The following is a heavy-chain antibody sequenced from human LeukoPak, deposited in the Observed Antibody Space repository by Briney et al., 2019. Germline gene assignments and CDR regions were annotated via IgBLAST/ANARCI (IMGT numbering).Heavy chain of an antibody. D-gene: IGHD7-27*01. Sequence: SETLSLTCTVSGGSISSGGYYWSWIRQHPGKGLEWIGYIYYSGSTYYNPSLKSRVTISVDTSKNQFSLKLSSVTAADTAVYYCARAKSTGYYFMNVWGKGTTVTVSS. CDR1: GGSISSGGYY. CDR3: ARAKSTGYYFMNV. V-gene: IGHV4-31*03. J-gene: IGHJ6*03. CDR2: IYYSGST.